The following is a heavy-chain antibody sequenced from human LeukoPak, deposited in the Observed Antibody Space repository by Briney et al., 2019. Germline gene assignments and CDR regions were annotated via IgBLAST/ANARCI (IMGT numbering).Heavy chain of an antibody. CDR2: FDPSDSYT. D-gene: IGHD6-13*01. CDR3: ARQERGIAAAAWFDP. CDR1: GYSFTSYW. V-gene: IGHV5-10-1*01. Sequence: ESLRISCKGPGYSFTSYWISWVRQMPGKGLEWMGRFDPSDSYTNYSPSFQGHVTISADKSISTAYLQWSSLKASDTAMYYCARQERGIAAAAWFDPWGQGTLVTVSS. J-gene: IGHJ5*02.